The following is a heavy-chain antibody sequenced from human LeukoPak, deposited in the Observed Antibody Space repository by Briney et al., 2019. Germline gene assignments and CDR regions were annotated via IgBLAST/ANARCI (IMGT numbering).Heavy chain of an antibody. CDR2: ISGSGSST. D-gene: IGHD4-23*01. J-gene: IGHJ4*02. CDR3: AKRRYDYGGYFGY. CDR1: GFTFSSYA. Sequence: GGSLRLSCAASGFTFSSYAMSWVRQAPGKGLEWLSSISGSGSSTYYADSVKGRFAISKDNSRNTLYLQMNSLSAEDTAVYYCAKRRYDYGGYFGYWGQGTLVTVSS. V-gene: IGHV3-23*01.